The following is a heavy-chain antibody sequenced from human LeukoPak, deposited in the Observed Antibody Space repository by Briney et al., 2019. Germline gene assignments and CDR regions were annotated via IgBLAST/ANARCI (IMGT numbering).Heavy chain of an antibody. CDR3: ARRYYAVNY. CDR2: IYYSGST. Sequence: SETLSLTCTVSGDSISSGDFYWRWIRQPPGKGLEWIGYIYYSGSTSYNPSLKSRVAISVDTSKNQFSLKLSSVTAADTAVYYCARRYYAVNYWGQGTLVTVSS. D-gene: IGHD3-3*01. V-gene: IGHV4-30-4*01. CDR1: GDSISSGDFY. J-gene: IGHJ4*02.